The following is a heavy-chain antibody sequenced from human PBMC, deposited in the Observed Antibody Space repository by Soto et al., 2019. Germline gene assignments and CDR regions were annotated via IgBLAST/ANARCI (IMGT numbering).Heavy chain of an antibody. J-gene: IGHJ5*02. V-gene: IGHV4-59*11. CDR2: VYHSGST. D-gene: IGHD6-19*01. Sequence: ETLSLTCTVSGDSISSHYWSWIRQSPGKGLEWIGHVYHSGSTRYNPSLKRRVTISVDTSKNQFSLKLRSVTAADTAVYYCAKNLAVAGFCLDPWGQGILVTVSS. CDR1: GDSISSHY. CDR3: AKNLAVAGFCLDP.